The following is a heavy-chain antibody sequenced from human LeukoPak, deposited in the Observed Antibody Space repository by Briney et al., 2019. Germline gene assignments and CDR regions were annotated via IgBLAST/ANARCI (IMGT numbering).Heavy chain of an antibody. D-gene: IGHD2-2*02. V-gene: IGHV1-24*01. CDR1: GYTLTELS. Sequence: ASVKVFCKVSGYTLTELSMHWVRQAPGKGLEWMGGFDPEDGETIYAQKFQGRVTMTEDTSTDTAYMELSSLRSEDTAVYYCATSGDIVVVPAAIDYYYGMDVWGQGTTVTVSS. CDR3: ATSGDIVVVPAAIDYYYGMDV. J-gene: IGHJ6*02. CDR2: FDPEDGET.